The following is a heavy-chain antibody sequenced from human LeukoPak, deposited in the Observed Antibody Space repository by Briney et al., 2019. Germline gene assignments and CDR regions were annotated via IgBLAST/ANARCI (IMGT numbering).Heavy chain of an antibody. J-gene: IGHJ3*02. D-gene: IGHD3-3*01. CDR1: GYSFTSYW. CDR3: ARGSYYDFWSGYYPDAFDI. Sequence: GESLQISCQGSGYSFTSYWIGWVRQVPGKGLEWMGIIYPGDSDTRYSPSFQGQVTISADKSISTAYLQWSSLKTSDTAMYYCARGSYYDFWSGYYPDAFDIWGQGTMVTVSS. V-gene: IGHV5-51*01. CDR2: IYPGDSDT.